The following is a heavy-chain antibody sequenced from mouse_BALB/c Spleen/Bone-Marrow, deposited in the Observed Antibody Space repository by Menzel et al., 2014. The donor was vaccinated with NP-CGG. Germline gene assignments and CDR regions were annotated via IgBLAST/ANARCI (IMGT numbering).Heavy chain of an antibody. CDR3: ARDHFYSGNYEFAY. V-gene: IGHV1-69*02. CDR1: GYTSTSYW. D-gene: IGHD2-1*01. CDR2: IDPSDSET. Sequence: QVQLQQSGAELVKPGAPVKLSCKASGYTSTSYWVNWVKQRPGRGLEWIGRIDPSDSETHYNQKFKDKATLTVDKSSSTAYIQLSSLTSEDSAVYYCARDHFYSGNYEFAYWGQGTLVTVSA. J-gene: IGHJ3*01.